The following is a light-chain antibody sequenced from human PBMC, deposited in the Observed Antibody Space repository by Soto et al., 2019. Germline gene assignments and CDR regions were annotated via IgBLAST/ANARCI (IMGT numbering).Light chain of an antibody. V-gene: IGKV3-15*01. CDR3: QQYHNWPA. CDR1: QSVFSS. CDR2: GAA. Sequence: ETVMTQSPATLSVSPGERATLSCRASQSVFSSLVWYQHKPGQAPRLLIYGAATRATGIPARFSGSGSGTEFTLTISSLQSDDIAAYYCQQYHNWPAFGQGTKVEIK. J-gene: IGKJ1*01.